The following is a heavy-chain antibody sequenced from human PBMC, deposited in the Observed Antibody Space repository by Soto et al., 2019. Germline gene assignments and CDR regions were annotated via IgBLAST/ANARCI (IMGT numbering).Heavy chain of an antibody. J-gene: IGHJ3*02. CDR2: ISGSGGST. Sequence: GGSLRLSCAASGFTFSSYAMSWVRQAPGKGLEWVSAISGSGGSTYYADSVKGRFTISRDNSKNTLYLQMNSLRAEDTAVYYCAKIPHSSSWYFKAFDIWGQGTMVTVSS. CDR1: GFTFSSYA. D-gene: IGHD6-13*01. V-gene: IGHV3-23*01. CDR3: AKIPHSSSWYFKAFDI.